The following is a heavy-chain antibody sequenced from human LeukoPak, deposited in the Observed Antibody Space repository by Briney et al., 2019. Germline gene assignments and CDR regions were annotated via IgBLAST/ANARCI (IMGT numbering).Heavy chain of an antibody. Sequence: ASVKVSCKTSGYSFTSYNLHWVRQAPGQRLEWMGIINPSGGNTNYAQKFQGRVTMTRDTSTSTVYMELSSLKSEDTAVYHCARVRDGYNDAYDIWGQGTMVTVSS. V-gene: IGHV1-46*01. D-gene: IGHD5-24*01. CDR1: GYSFTSYN. CDR2: INPSGGNT. J-gene: IGHJ3*02. CDR3: ARVRDGYNDAYDI.